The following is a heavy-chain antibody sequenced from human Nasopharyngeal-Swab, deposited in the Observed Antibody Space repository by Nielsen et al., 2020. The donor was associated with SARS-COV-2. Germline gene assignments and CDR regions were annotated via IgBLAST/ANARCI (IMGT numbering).Heavy chain of an antibody. D-gene: IGHD1-26*01. J-gene: IGHJ4*02. CDR3: AGVGGGRWELPLYDY. CDR1: GLTFSSYE. Sequence: AGSLRLSCAASGLTFSSYEMNLVRQAPGEGLEWVSYSSSSGSTIYYADSVKGRFTISRDNAKNSLYLQMNGLEAEDTAVYYGAGVGGGRWELPLYDYWGQGTLVTVSS. CDR2: SSSSGSTI. V-gene: IGHV3-48*03.